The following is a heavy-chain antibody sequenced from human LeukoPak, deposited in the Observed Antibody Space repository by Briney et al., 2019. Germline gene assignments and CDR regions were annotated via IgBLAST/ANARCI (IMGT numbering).Heavy chain of an antibody. J-gene: IGHJ4*02. D-gene: IGHD6-13*01. CDR3: AKDLRSSNYYFFDY. CDR1: GFTFSSYA. CDR2: ISGSGGST. V-gene: IGHV3-23*01. Sequence: GGSLRLSCAASGFTFSSYAMSWVRQAPGKGLEWVSSISGSGGSTYYADSVKGRFTISRDNSKNTLYLQMNSLRAEDTAVYYCAKDLRSSNYYFFDYWGQGTLVTVSS.